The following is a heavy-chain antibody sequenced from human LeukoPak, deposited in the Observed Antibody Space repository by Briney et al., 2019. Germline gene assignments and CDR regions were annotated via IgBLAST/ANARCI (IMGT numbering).Heavy chain of an antibody. Sequence: PGGSLRLSCAASGFTFSSYSMNWVRQAPGKGLEWVSSISSSTSMYYADSVKGRFTISGDNAKNSLYLQMNSLRAEDTAVYYCSRERGYSYGYSDYWGQGTLVTVSS. J-gene: IGHJ4*02. CDR1: GFTFSSYS. CDR3: SRERGYSYGYSDY. V-gene: IGHV3-21*01. D-gene: IGHD5-18*01. CDR2: ISSSTSM.